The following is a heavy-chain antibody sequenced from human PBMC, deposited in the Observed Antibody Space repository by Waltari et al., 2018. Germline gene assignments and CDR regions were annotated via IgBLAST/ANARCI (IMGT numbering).Heavy chain of an antibody. J-gene: IGHJ4*02. CDR1: GGTFSSYA. CDR3: AGEGGSGGSCYHY. D-gene: IGHD2-15*01. V-gene: IGHV1-69*10. CDR2: LLPIVDIA. Sequence: QVQLVQSGAEVKKPGSSVKVSCKASGGTFSSYATSWGRQAPGQGLEWMGGLLPIVDIANDAQNSQGRGTIPADKSTSPAHMELSRLRSEDTAVYYCAGEGGSGGSCYHYWGQGTLVTVSS.